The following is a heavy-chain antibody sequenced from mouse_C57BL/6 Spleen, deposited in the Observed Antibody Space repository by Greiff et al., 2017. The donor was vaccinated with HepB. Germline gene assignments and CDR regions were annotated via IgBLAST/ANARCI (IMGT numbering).Heavy chain of an antibody. Sequence: DVHLVESGGGLVQPGESLKLSCESNEYEFPSHDMSWVRKTPEKRLELVAAINSDGGSTYYPDTMERRFIISRDNTKKTLYLQMSSLRSEDTALYYCARHEDYGSSYGWFAYWGQGTLVTVSA. J-gene: IGHJ3*01. CDR1: EYEFPSHD. CDR3: ARHEDYGSSYGWFAY. CDR2: INSDGGST. D-gene: IGHD1-1*01. V-gene: IGHV5-2*01.